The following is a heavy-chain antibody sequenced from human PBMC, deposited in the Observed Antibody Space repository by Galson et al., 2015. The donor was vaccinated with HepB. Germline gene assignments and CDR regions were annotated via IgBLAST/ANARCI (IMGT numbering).Heavy chain of an antibody. CDR1: GFTVSSNY. CDR3: ARASSIAARYWYFDL. Sequence: SLRLSCAASGFTVSSNYMSWVRQAPGKGLEWVSAIYSGGSTYYADSVKGRFTISRDNSKNTLYLQMNSLRAEDTAVYYCARASSIAARYWYFDLWGRGTLVTVSS. J-gene: IGHJ2*01. D-gene: IGHD6-6*01. CDR2: IYSGGST. V-gene: IGHV3-53*01.